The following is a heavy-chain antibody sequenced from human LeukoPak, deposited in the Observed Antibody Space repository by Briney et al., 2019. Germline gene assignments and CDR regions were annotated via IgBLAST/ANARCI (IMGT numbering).Heavy chain of an antibody. D-gene: IGHD1-7*01. Sequence: SETLSLTCTVSGYSISSGYYWGWIRQPPGKGLEWIGSIYHSGSTYYNPSLKSRVTISVDTSKNQFSLKLSSVTAADTAVYYCARGGITGTPHQFVYNWFDPWGQGTLVTSPQ. CDR1: GYSISSGYY. J-gene: IGHJ5*02. CDR3: ARGGITGTPHQFVYNWFDP. V-gene: IGHV4-38-2*02. CDR2: IYHSGST.